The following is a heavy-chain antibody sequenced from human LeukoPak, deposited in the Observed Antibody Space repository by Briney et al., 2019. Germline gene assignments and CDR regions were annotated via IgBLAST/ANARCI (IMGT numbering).Heavy chain of an antibody. CDR3: ARGYSSGSSYYFDY. D-gene: IGHD6-19*01. J-gene: IGHJ4*02. CDR2: IDPNSGGT. Sequence: ASVKVSCKASGYTFTGYYMHWVRRAPGQGLEWMGWIDPNSGGTNYAQKFPGRVTMTNDTSISTAYMELSRLRSDDTAVYWCARGYSSGSSYYFDYWGQGTLVTVSS. V-gene: IGHV1-2*02. CDR1: GYTFTGYY.